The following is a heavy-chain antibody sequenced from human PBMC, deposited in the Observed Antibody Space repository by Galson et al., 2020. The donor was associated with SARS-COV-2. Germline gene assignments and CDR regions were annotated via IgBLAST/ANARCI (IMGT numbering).Heavy chain of an antibody. Sequence: KIGESLQISCTASGFAFSEYHFTWVRQAPGKGLEWVSDITGSGSAIYNPHPVKGRFTISRDNAKNSLYLQMNSLTGEDTAVYYCARSGGQGSGSYSVLDVWGQGTTVTGSS. CDR1: GFAFSEYH. D-gene: IGHD3-10*01. CDR2: ITGSGSAI. V-gene: IGHV3-11*01. CDR3: ARSGGQGSGSYSVLDV. J-gene: IGHJ6*02.